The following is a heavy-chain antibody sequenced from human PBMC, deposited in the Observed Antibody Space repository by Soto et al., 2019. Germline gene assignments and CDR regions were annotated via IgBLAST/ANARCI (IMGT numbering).Heavy chain of an antibody. V-gene: IGHV3-23*01. CDR3: AKEGTDRWFDP. Sequence: RGYLRLASEYSGFTFSIYAMSMVGQAPGKGLEWVSGISGSGGSTYYADSVNGRFTISIDNCKNTLYLQMNSLRAEDTALYYCAKEGTDRWFDPWGQGTMVP. D-gene: IGHD1-1*01. J-gene: IGHJ5*02. CDR1: GFTFSIYA. CDR2: ISGSGGST.